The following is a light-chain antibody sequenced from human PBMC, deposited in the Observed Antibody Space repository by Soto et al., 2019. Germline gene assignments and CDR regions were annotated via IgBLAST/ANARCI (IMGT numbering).Light chain of an antibody. CDR2: SAS. Sequence: DIQLTQSPSFLSASVGDTVTITCRASQAMSTYLAWYQQKPGKVPKLLIRSASTLQSGVPPRFSGGGSGTGFTLTISTLQPDDSGIYYCQQLNGYQLAFGGGTNVEIK. CDR3: QQLNGYQLA. V-gene: IGKV1-9*01. J-gene: IGKJ4*01. CDR1: QAMSTY.